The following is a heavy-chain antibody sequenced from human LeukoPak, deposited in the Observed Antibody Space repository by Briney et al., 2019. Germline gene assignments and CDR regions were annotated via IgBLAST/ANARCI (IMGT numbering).Heavy chain of an antibody. CDR1: GYTFTGYY. V-gene: IGHV1-2*02. Sequence: ASVKVPCKASGYTFTGYYMHWVRQAPGQGLEWMGWINPNSGGTNYAQKFQGRVTMTRDTSISTAYMELSRLRSDDTAVYYCARGYCSGGSCYPNDYWGQGTLVTVSS. D-gene: IGHD2-15*01. J-gene: IGHJ4*02. CDR3: ARGYCSGGSCYPNDY. CDR2: INPNSGGT.